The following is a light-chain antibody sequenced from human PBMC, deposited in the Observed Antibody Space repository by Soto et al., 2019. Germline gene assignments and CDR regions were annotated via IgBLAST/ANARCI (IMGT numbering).Light chain of an antibody. CDR3: QQYSSLPHT. J-gene: IGKJ2*01. V-gene: IGKV3-20*01. Sequence: EMVMTQSPVTLSVSPGESATLSCRASQSVISNLAWYQQKPGQAPRLLIYGISSRATGIPDRFSASGSGTDFTLTISRLEPEDFVVYYCQQYSSLPHTFGQGTKLEVK. CDR1: QSVISN. CDR2: GIS.